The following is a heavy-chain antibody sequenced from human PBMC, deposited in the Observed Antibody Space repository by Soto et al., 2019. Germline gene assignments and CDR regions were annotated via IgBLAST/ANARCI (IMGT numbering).Heavy chain of an antibody. CDR3: ARDGEEKAADEMVY. Sequence: QVQLVQSGAEVKKPGASVRVSCKASGYTITCCAMHWVRQAPGQRPEWMGWINAGDGDTKYSQNFQGRFTIIRDTSASTAYMELSSLRPEDTAVYYCARDGEEKAADEMVYWGQGTLVTVSS. CDR1: GYTITCCA. V-gene: IGHV1-3*01. CDR2: INAGDGDT. J-gene: IGHJ4*02. D-gene: IGHD6-13*01.